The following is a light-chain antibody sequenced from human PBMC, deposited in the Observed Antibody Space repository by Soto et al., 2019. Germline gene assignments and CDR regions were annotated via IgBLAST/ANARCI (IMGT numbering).Light chain of an antibody. J-gene: IGKJ3*01. V-gene: IGKV3-11*01. Sequence: EIVLTQSPATLSLSPGERATVSCRASQSVSSYLAWYQQKPGQAPRLLIYDASNRATGIPARFSGSGSGTDVTLIISSLEPEEFAVYYCQQRSNSFTFGPGTKVDIK. CDR2: DAS. CDR3: QQRSNSFT. CDR1: QSVSSY.